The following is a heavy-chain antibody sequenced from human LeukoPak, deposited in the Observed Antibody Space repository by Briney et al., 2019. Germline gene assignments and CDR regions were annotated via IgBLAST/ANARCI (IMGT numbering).Heavy chain of an antibody. CDR2: IYYSGST. D-gene: IGHD2-2*01. CDR3: ARVGTYCSSTSRCAFDI. Sequence: SETLSLTCTVSGGSISSYYWSWIRQPPGKGLEWIGYIYYSGSTNYNPSLKSRVTISVDTSKNQFSLKLSSVTAADTAVYYCARVGTYCSSTSRCAFDIWGQGTMVTVSS. V-gene: IGHV4-59*08. CDR1: GGSISSYY. J-gene: IGHJ3*02.